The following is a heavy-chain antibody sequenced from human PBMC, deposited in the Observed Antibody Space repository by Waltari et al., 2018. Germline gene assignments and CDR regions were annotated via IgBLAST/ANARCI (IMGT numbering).Heavy chain of an antibody. J-gene: IGHJ6*02. Sequence: QVQLQESGPGLVKPSETLYLTCTVSGGSISSHYWSWIRQPPGKGLEWIVYIYYSGSTNYNPSLKSRVTISVDTSKNQFSLKLSSVTAADTAVYYCARDGATWRYYYYGMDVWGQGTTVTVSS. V-gene: IGHV4-59*11. D-gene: IGHD5-12*01. CDR2: IYYSGST. CDR1: GGSISSHY. CDR3: ARDGATWRYYYYGMDV.